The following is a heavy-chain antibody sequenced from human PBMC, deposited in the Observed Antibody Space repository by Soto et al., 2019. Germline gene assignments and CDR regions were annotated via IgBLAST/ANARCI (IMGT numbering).Heavy chain of an antibody. V-gene: IGHV4-34*01. Sequence: QVQLQQWGAGLLKPSETLSLTCAVYGGSFSGYYWSWIRQPPVKGLEWIGEINHSGSTNYNPSLKSRVTISVDTSKIQSSLKLSSVTAADTAVYYFARGGDTTVTTWNYWGQGTLVTVSS. D-gene: IGHD4-17*01. CDR1: GGSFSGYY. CDR2: INHSGST. CDR3: ARGGDTTVTTWNY. J-gene: IGHJ4*02.